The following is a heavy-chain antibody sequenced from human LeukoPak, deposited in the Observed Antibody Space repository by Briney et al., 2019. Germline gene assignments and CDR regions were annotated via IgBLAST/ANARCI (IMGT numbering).Heavy chain of an antibody. CDR1: GGSISSGGYS. CDR2: IYHSGST. J-gene: IGHJ2*01. V-gene: IGHV4-30-2*01. Sequence: SETLSLTCAVSGGSISSGGYSWSWIRQPPGKGLEWIGYIYHSGSTYYNPSLKSRVTISVDRSKNQFSLKLSSVTAADTAVYYCARAPWGYFDLWGRGTLVTVSS. CDR3: ARAPWGYFDL.